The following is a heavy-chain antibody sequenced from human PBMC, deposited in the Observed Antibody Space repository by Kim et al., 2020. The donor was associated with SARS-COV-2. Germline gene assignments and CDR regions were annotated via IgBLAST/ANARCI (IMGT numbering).Heavy chain of an antibody. V-gene: IGHV7-4-1*02. Sequence: ASVKVSCKASGYTFTSYAMNWVRQAPGQGLEWMGWINTNTGNPTYAQGFTGRFVFSLDTSVSTAYLQISSLKAEDTAVYYCARDFGQNRSLALWFGEIDYYGMDVWGQGTTVTVSS. CDR2: INTNTGNP. D-gene: IGHD3-10*01. CDR3: ARDFGQNRSLALWFGEIDYYGMDV. J-gene: IGHJ6*02. CDR1: GYTFTSYA.